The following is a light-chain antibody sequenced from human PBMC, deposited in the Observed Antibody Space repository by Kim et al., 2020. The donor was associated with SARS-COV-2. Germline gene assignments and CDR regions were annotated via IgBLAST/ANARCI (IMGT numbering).Light chain of an antibody. CDR1: RSISFH. V-gene: IGKV1-39*01. Sequence: DVQMTQSPSSLSASVGDRVTITCRASRSISFHLNWYQQKSGKAPKLLIYAASSLQPGVSSTFSGSGSGAAFTLTISSLQPGDFATYYCQQTYTTPYSFGQGTKLEIK. J-gene: IGKJ2*03. CDR2: AAS. CDR3: QQTYTTPYS.